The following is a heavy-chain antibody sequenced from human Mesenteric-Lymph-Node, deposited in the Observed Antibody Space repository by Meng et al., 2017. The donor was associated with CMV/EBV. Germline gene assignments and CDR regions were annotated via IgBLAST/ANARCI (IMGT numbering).Heavy chain of an antibody. Sequence: GGSLRLSCVASGFTFSDYAMSWVRQVPGKGLEWVSSINGDGATTYYADSVRGRFTISRDNSKDTLYLQMSSLRAEDTAVYYCARASGWLYDYWGQGTLVTVSS. J-gene: IGHJ4*02. CDR3: ARASGWLYDY. V-gene: IGHV3-23*01. CDR2: INGDGATT. D-gene: IGHD3-22*01. CDR1: GFTFSDYA.